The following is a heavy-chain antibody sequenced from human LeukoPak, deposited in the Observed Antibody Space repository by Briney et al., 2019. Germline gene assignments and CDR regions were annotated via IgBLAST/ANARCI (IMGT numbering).Heavy chain of an antibody. CDR3: ARSRAYYESSGYAFDI. J-gene: IGHJ3*02. CDR1: GGSSNSYY. V-gene: IGHV4-4*07. D-gene: IGHD3-22*01. Sequence: SETLSLTCTVSGGSSNSYYWNWIRQPAGKGLEWIGRIYTSGSTNYNPSLKSRLTISGDTSKSQFSLKLSSVTAADTAVYYCARSRAYYESSGYAFDIWGQGTMVTVSS. CDR2: IYTSGST.